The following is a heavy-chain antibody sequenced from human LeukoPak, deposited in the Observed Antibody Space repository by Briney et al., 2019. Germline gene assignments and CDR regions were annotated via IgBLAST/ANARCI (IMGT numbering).Heavy chain of an antibody. V-gene: IGHV4-39*01. CDR2: IYYSGST. CDR3: ARRYPSLIAARTFFDP. D-gene: IGHD6-25*01. J-gene: IGHJ5*02. CDR1: GGSISSSSYY. Sequence: SETLSLTCTVSGGSISSSSYYWGWIRQPPGKGLEWIGSIYYSGSTYYNPSLKSQFTIAVDTSKNQFSLKLSSVTAADTAVYYCARRYPSLIAARTFFDPCGQGTRVPVSS.